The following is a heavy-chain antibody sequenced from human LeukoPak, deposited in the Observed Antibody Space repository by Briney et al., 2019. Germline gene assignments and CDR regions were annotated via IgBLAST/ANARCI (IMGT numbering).Heavy chain of an antibody. V-gene: IGHV1-69*04. CDR2: IIPIFGIA. D-gene: IGHD6-13*01. CDR1: GYTFTGYY. CDR3: ARVGSSWSTAFDY. J-gene: IGHJ4*02. Sequence: GASVKVSCKASGYTFTGYYMHWVRQAPGQGLEWMGRIIPIFGIANYAQKFQGRVTITADKSTSTAYMELSSLRSEDTAVYYCARVGSSWSTAFDYWGQGTLVTVSS.